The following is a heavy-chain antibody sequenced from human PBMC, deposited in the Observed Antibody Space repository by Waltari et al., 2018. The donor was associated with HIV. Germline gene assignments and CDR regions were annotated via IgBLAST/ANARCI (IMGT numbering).Heavy chain of an antibody. CDR1: GYTFTSYD. CDR2: MNPNSGNT. D-gene: IGHD3-3*01. V-gene: IGHV1-8*01. CDR3: ARVMAPYYDFWSGLRPHTNYYYGMDV. Sequence: QVQLVQSGAEVKKPGASVKVSCKASGYTFTSYDINWVRQATGQGLAWMGWMNPNSGNTGYAQKFQGRVTMTRNTAISTAYMELSSLRSEDTAVYYCARVMAPYYDFWSGLRPHTNYYYGMDVWGQGTTVTVSS. J-gene: IGHJ6*02.